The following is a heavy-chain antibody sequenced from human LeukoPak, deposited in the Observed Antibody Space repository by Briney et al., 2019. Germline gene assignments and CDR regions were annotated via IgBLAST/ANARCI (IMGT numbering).Heavy chain of an antibody. J-gene: IGHJ3*02. CDR2: IYSGGST. D-gene: IGHD1-26*01. CDR3: ARDGGGEWELLDAFDI. CDR1: GFTFSNHA. V-gene: IGHV3-66*01. Sequence: GGSLRLSCAASGFTFSNHAMNWVRQAPGKGLEWVSVIYSGGSTYYADSVTGRFTISRDNSKNRLYLQMNSLRAEDTAVYYCARDGGGEWELLDAFDIWGQGTMVTVSS.